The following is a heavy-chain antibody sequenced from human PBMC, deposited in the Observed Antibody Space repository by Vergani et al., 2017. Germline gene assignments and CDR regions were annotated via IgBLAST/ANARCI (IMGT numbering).Heavy chain of an antibody. Sequence: QVQLQESGPGLVKPSETLSLTCTVSGYSISSGYYWGWIRQPPGKGLEWIGSIYHSGSTYYNPSLKSRVTISVDTSKNQFSLKLSSVTAADTAVYYCARDARAYDYVWGSYRYNVDYWGQGTLVTVSS. CDR1: GYSISSGYY. J-gene: IGHJ4*02. V-gene: IGHV4-38-2*02. CDR3: ARDARAYDYVWGSYRYNVDY. CDR2: IYHSGST. D-gene: IGHD3-16*02.